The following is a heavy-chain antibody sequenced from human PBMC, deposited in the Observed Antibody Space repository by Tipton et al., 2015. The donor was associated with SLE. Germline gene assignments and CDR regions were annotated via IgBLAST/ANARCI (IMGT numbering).Heavy chain of an antibody. CDR1: GDSMSSTPCH. D-gene: IGHD2-2*01. CDR3: ARGGTTWAKGDY. CDR2: ICYAGDT. Sequence: TLSLTCIVSGDSMSSTPCHWDWVRQPPGKGLEWIGSICYAGDTYYNPSVKSRVTIFVDTSKNQFSLRLTSVTAADTAVYYCARGGTTWAKGDYWGQGTLVTVSS. V-gene: IGHV4-39*01. J-gene: IGHJ4*02.